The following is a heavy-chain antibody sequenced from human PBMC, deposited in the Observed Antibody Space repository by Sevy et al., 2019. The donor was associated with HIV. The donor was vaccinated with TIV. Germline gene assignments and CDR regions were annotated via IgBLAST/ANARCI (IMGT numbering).Heavy chain of an antibody. CDR1: GFNFSPYG. V-gene: IGHV3-30*02. J-gene: IGHJ4*02. Sequence: GGSLRLSCAASGFNFSPYGMHWVRQAPGKGLEWVSFIGYDGNKIFYADSVRGRFTVSRDNSKNTLYLQMNSLRTEDTAVYYCVKDPHYDFFDYWGQGILVTVSS. D-gene: IGHD3-10*01. CDR2: IGYDGNKI. CDR3: VKDPHYDFFDY.